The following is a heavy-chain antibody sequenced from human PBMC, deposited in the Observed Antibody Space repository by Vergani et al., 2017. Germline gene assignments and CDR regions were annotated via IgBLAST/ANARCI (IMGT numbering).Heavy chain of an antibody. J-gene: IGHJ4*02. D-gene: IGHD3-16*02. CDR2: ISGRGGST. Sequence: EVQLLESGGGLVQPGGSLRLSCAASGFTFSSYAMSWVRQAPGKGLEWVSAISGRGGSTYYADSVKGRFTISRDNSKNTLYLEMNSLRAEDTAVYYCAKYGADYVWGSYRYNYYFDYWGQGTLVTVSS. CDR3: AKYGADYVWGSYRYNYYFDY. CDR1: GFTFSSYA. V-gene: IGHV3-23*01.